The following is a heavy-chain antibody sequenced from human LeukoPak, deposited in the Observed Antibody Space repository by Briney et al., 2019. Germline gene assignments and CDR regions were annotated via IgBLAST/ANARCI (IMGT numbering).Heavy chain of an antibody. Sequence: SETLSLTCSVSGASMRGYYWAWIRQPPGKGLDWIGCIYHSGNTNYNPSMMCRVNISTVSNKMQFSLHQKTATDHATAVYYCARARDYGDYMDVWGKGTTVTVSS. V-gene: IGHV4-59*01. CDR1: GASMRGYY. CDR2: IYHSGNT. CDR3: ARARDYGDYMDV. D-gene: IGHD4-17*01. J-gene: IGHJ6*03.